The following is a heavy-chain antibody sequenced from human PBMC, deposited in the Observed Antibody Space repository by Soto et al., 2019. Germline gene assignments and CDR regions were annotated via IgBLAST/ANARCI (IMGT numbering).Heavy chain of an antibody. Sequence: QVQLQESGPGLVKPSETLSLTCTVSGGSISSYYWSRIRQPPGKGLEWIGYIYYSGTTNYNPSLKSRVTISVDTSKNQLSLKLSSVTAADTAVYYCARRYGYSFDYWGQGTLVTVSS. J-gene: IGHJ4*02. D-gene: IGHD5-18*01. CDR2: IYYSGTT. CDR3: ARRYGYSFDY. CDR1: GGSISSYY. V-gene: IGHV4-59*08.